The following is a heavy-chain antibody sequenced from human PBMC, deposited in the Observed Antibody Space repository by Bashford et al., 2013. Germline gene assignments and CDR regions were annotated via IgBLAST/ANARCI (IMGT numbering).Heavy chain of an antibody. J-gene: IGHJ4*02. CDR1: GDSISRYS. V-gene: IGHV4-59*01. CDR3: ARGGTTINGFDS. CDR2: IYYRGST. D-gene: IGHD4-11*01. Sequence: SETLSLTCTVSGDSISRYSWNWIRQAPGKGLEWIGSIYYRGSTYYNPSFKSRVTISVDTSKNQFSLKLTSVTAADTAVYYCARGGTTINGFDSWGQGTLVTVSS.